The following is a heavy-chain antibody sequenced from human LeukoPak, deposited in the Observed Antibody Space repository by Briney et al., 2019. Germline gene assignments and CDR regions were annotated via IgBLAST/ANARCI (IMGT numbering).Heavy chain of an antibody. D-gene: IGHD3-3*01. CDR1: GGSISSSSYY. CDR3: ARQRIDFWSGYYSPPVYNWFDP. J-gene: IGHJ5*02. CDR2: IYYSGST. V-gene: IGHV4-39*01. Sequence: SETLSLTCTVSGGSISSSSYYWGWIRQPPGKGLEWIGSIYYSGSTYYNPSLKSRVTISVDTSKNQFSLKLSSVTAADTAVYYCARQRIDFWSGYYSPPVYNWFDPWGQGTLVTVSS.